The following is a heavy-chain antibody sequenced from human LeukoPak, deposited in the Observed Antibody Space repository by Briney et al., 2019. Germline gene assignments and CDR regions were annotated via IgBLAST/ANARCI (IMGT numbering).Heavy chain of an antibody. CDR3: ARSRNLFDS. Sequence: ASVKVSCKASGYTFTSYGISWVRQAPGQGLEWMGTVNPSGGSTTYAQKFQGRLTMTRDTSTSTVYMELSSLRSDDTAVYYCARSRNLFDSWGQGTLVTVSS. J-gene: IGHJ4*02. CDR1: GYTFTSYG. D-gene: IGHD2/OR15-2a*01. V-gene: IGHV1-46*01. CDR2: VNPSGGST.